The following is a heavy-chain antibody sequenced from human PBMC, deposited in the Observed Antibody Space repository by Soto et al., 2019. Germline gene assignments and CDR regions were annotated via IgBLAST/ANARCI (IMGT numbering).Heavy chain of an antibody. CDR1: GFTVSSNY. CDR2: IYSGGGT. D-gene: IGHD1-20*01. J-gene: IGHJ4*02. Sequence: EVQLVESGGGLIQPGGSLRLSCAAAGFTVSSNYMTWVRQAPGEGLEWVSVIYSGGGTYYADSVKGRFTLSRDNSKNTLYLQMNILRAEDTAVYYCARGFNWLDYWGQGTLVTVSS. CDR3: ARGFNWLDY. V-gene: IGHV3-53*01.